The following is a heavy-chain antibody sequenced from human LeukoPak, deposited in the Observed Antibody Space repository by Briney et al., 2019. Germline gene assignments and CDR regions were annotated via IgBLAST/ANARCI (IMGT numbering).Heavy chain of an antibody. D-gene: IGHD6-19*01. CDR2: VNTYNGNT. Sequence: ASVKVSCKASGYTFTSYGISWVRQAPGQGLEWMGWVNTYNGNTNYSHNLQGRVTMTTDTSTSTAYMELRSLRSDDTAVYYCARDYSSGWPNFDYWGQGTLVTVSS. CDR3: ARDYSSGWPNFDY. CDR1: GYTFTSYG. J-gene: IGHJ4*02. V-gene: IGHV1-18*01.